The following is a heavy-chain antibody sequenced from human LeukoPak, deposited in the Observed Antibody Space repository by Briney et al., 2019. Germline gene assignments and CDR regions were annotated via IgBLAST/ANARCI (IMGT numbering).Heavy chain of an antibody. CDR2: ISSSGSTL. Sequence: GGSLRLSCAASGFTFSDYYMSWIRQAPGKGLEWVSYISSSGSTLYYADSVKGRFTISRDNAKNSLYLQMNSLRAEDTALYYCAKAAIPHYDILTWFDPWGQGTLVTVSS. J-gene: IGHJ5*02. CDR3: AKAAIPHYDILTWFDP. D-gene: IGHD3-9*01. CDR1: GFTFSDYY. V-gene: IGHV3-11*01.